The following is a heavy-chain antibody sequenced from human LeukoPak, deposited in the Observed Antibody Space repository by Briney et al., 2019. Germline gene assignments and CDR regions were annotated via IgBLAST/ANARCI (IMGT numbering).Heavy chain of an antibody. D-gene: IGHD4-17*01. CDR3: ARDSVPKMLTVMDY. J-gene: IGHJ4*02. V-gene: IGHV3-11*01. Sequence: PGGSLRLSCVGSGFLFDDYYLNWIRQAPGKGLEWISYISASDNSRDYADSVKGRFTVSRDNVQNSLFLQMNSLRVEDTAVYYCARDSVPKMLTVMDYWGQGALVTVSS. CDR2: ISASDNSR. CDR1: GFLFDDYY.